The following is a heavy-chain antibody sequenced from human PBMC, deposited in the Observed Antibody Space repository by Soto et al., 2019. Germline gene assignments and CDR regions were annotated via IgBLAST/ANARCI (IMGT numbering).Heavy chain of an antibody. CDR3: ARSVEYSSSQLDY. Sequence: PSETLSLTCTVSGGSISSGGYYWSWIRQHPGKGLEWIGYIYYSGSTYYNPSLKSRVTISVDTSKNQFSLKLSSVTAADTAVYYCARSVEYSSSQLDYWGQGTLVTVSS. V-gene: IGHV4-31*03. CDR2: IYYSGST. D-gene: IGHD6-6*01. J-gene: IGHJ4*02. CDR1: GGSISSGGYY.